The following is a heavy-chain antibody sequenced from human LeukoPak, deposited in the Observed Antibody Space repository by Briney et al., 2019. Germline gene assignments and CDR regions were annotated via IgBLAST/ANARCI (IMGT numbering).Heavy chain of an antibody. J-gene: IGHJ4*02. D-gene: IGHD6-13*01. CDR3: TRRSVGGSSWTDY. CDR1: GFTFSGSA. CDR2: IRSKANSYAT. V-gene: IGHV3-73*01. Sequence: AGGSLRLSCAASGFTFSGSAMHWVRQASGKGLEWVGRIRSKANSYATAYAASVKGRFTISRDDSKNTAYLQMNSLKTEDTAVYYCTRRSVGGSSWTDYWGQGTLVTVSS.